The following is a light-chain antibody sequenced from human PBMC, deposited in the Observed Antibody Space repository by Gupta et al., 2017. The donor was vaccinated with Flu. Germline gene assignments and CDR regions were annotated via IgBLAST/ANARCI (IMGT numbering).Light chain of an antibody. CDR2: EDN. CDR3: GTWNSSLSDVV. Sequence: QSVLTQPPSVSAAPGQKVTISCSGSSPNIGNHYVSWYQQFPGTAPKLLIYEDNKRPSGIPDRFTGSKSGTSAALGITGLQTGDEADYYCGTWNSSLSDVVFGGGTKVTVL. J-gene: IGLJ2*01. CDR1: SPNIGNHY. V-gene: IGLV1-51*02.